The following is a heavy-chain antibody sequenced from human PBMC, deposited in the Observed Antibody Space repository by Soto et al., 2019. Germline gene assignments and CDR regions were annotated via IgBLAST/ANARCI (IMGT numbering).Heavy chain of an antibody. CDR3: ARGGGVGVAGSAAFDM. V-gene: IGHV1-2*02. CDR1: GYPVTAYY. CDR2: INPATGAA. Sequence: QLHLVQSGAVVKKPGASVTVSCSASGYPVTAYYMHWVRQAPGRGLEWMGGINPATGAATYTQTFQGRVTMARDTSTSTVSMELRGLTSGDTAVFYFARGGGVGVAGSAAFDMWGQGTLVTVSS. D-gene: IGHD3-3*01. J-gene: IGHJ3*02.